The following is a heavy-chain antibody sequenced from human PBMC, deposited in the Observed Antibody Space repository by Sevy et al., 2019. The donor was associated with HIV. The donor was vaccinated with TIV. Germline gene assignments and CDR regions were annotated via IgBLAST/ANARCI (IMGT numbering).Heavy chain of an antibody. J-gene: IGHJ6*02. CDR3: ASGQKCIASAYLYGMDL. V-gene: IGHV1-69*13. CDR1: GGTFSGYA. CDR2: IIPIFGVG. D-gene: IGHD6-13*01. Sequence: ASVKVSCKASGGTFSGYAISWVRQAPGQGLEWMGGIIPIFGVGNYEQKFQGRITITADESAGTSYLDLSSLRSEDTAVSSCASGQKCIASAYLYGMDLWGQGTPVTVSS.